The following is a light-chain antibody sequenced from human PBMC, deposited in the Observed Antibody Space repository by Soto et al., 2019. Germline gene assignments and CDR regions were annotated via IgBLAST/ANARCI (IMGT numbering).Light chain of an antibody. CDR3: QQYYNWPLT. CDR2: DAS. V-gene: IGKV3-11*01. J-gene: IGKJ4*01. Sequence: EIVLTQSPATLSLSPGERATLSCRASQSVSSYLAWYQQQPGQAPRLLIYDASNRATGIPARFSGSGSGTEFSLTINSLQSEDFAVYYCQQYYNWPLTFGGGTKVDNK. CDR1: QSVSSY.